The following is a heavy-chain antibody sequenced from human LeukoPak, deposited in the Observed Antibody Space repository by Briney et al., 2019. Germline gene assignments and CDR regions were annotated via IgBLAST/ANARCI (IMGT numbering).Heavy chain of an antibody. CDR1: GGSISSSY. D-gene: IGHD6-13*01. CDR2: IHYTGST. Sequence: SETLSLTCTVSGGSISSSYWSWVRQTPGKGLEWIGYIHYTGSTNYNPSLKSRVTISVDTSKNQFSLKLGSVTVADTAVYNCATGIGTAGDYYYYMDVWGKGTTVTVSS. J-gene: IGHJ6*03. V-gene: IGHV4-59*01. CDR3: ATGIGTAGDYYYYMDV.